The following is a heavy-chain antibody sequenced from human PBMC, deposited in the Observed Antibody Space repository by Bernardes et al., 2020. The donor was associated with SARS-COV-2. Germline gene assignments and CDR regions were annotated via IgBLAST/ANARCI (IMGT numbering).Heavy chain of an antibody. J-gene: IGHJ4*02. CDR3: VRDGSLYYDFWSAYDIGF. CDR2: IYSSGST. V-gene: IGHV3-66*01. Sequence: GGSLRLSCAASGFTVSSHYISWVRQAPGKGLDWVSVIYSSGSTYYADSVKGRFTISRDNSKNTVYLQMNSLRVEDTAVYHCVRDGSLYYDFWSAYDIGFWGQGTLVTVSS. D-gene: IGHD3-3*01. CDR1: GFTVSSHY.